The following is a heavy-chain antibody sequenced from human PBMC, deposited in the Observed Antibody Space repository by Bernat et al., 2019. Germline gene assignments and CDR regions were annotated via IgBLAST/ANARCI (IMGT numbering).Heavy chain of an antibody. V-gene: IGHV1-2*04. Sequence: QVQLVQSGAEVKKPGASVKVSCKASGYTFTGYYMHWVRQAPGQGLEWMGWINPNSGGTNYAQKFQGWVTMTRDTSISTAYMELSRLRSDDMAVYYCARALMITFGGVAFDYWGQGTLVTVSS. D-gene: IGHD3-16*01. CDR2: INPNSGGT. J-gene: IGHJ4*02. CDR1: GYTFTGYY. CDR3: ARALMITFGGVAFDY.